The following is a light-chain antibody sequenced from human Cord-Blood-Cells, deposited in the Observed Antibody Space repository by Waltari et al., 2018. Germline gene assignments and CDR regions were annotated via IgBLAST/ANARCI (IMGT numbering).Light chain of an antibody. CDR3: SSDTGSSTWV. J-gene: IGLJ3*02. V-gene: IGLV2-14*01. Sequence: QPALTHPAFASGSPVLSIPTSCAGPRLDVGGHNYVSWYKQPPGNAPKLMIDDVSNRPAGVSNRFSGTKSGDTASLTISGLQAEDEADYYCSSDTGSSTWVFGGGTKLTVL. CDR1: RLDVGGHNY. CDR2: DVS.